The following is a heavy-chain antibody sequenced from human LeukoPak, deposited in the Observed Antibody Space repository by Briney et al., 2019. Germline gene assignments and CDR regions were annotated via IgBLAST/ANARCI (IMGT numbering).Heavy chain of an antibody. CDR1: GFTFSSYS. Sequence: GGSLRLSCADSGFTFSSYSMNWVRQAPGKEVEWVDFIRSKAYSATTEYAASVKGRFTISRDYSKSIAYLQMNSLKTEDTAVYFCTRDVYYDFWSGPDYWGQGILVTVSS. D-gene: IGHD3-3*01. V-gene: IGHV3-49*04. J-gene: IGHJ4*02. CDR2: IRSKAYSATT. CDR3: TRDVYYDFWSGPDY.